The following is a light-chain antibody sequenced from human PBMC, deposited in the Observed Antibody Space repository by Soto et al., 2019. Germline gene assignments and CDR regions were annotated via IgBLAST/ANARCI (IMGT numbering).Light chain of an antibody. Sequence: QSALTQPASVSGSPGQSITISCTGTSSDVGSYNLVSWYQQHPGKAPKLMIYEVSKRPSGVSNRFSGSKSGNTASLTISGLQAEDEADYYCCSYAGSSTFHYVFGTGTKLTVL. CDR1: SSDVGSYNL. J-gene: IGLJ1*01. CDR3: CSYAGSSTFHYV. CDR2: EVS. V-gene: IGLV2-23*02.